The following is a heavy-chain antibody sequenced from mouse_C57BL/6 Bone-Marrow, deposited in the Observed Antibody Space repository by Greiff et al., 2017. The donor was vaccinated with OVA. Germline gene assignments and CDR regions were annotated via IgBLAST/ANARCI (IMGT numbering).Heavy chain of an antibody. J-gene: IGHJ4*01. CDR2: ISSGSSTI. Sequence: EVKLMESGGGLVKPGGSLKLSCAASGFTFSDYGMHWVRQAPEKGLEWVAYISSGSSTIYYADTVKGRFTISRDNAKNTLFLQMTSLRSEDTSMYYCARLYYYGSDDWGQGTSVTVSS. CDR3: ARLYYYGSDD. V-gene: IGHV5-17*01. CDR1: GFTFSDYG.